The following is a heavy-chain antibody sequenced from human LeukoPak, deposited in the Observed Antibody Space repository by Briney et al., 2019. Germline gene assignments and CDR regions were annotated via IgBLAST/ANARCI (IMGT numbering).Heavy chain of an antibody. CDR2: IIVGLGIT. V-gene: IGHV1-69*04. D-gene: IGHD3-3*01. Sequence: SVKVCCKASGGSLSDSAVFWVRQAPGHGLEWMGKIIVGLGITDYAQKFQDRVTITADKTTSTAYMELSSLRSDDTAVYYCARESVRFGVVKEGDLWGQGTLVSVPS. CDR1: GGSLSDSA. J-gene: IGHJ5*02. CDR3: ARESVRFGVVKEGDL.